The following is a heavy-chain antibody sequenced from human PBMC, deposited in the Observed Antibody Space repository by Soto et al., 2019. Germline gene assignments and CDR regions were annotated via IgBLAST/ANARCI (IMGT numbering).Heavy chain of an antibody. D-gene: IGHD5-12*01. CDR3: ARHLASMVGLGTFDI. CDR1: GGSISSSSYY. V-gene: IGHV4-39*01. J-gene: IGHJ3*02. Sequence: QLQLQESGPGLVKPSETLSLTCTVSGGSISSSSYYWGWIRQPPGKGLEWIGSIYYSGSTYYNPSLKRRVTISVDTSKKQFSLKLSSVTAADTAVYYCARHLASMVGLGTFDIWGQGTTVTVSS. CDR2: IYYSGST.